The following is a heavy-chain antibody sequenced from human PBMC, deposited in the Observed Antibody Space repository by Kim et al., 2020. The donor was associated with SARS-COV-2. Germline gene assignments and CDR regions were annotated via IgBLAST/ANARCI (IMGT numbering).Heavy chain of an antibody. V-gene: IGHV3-23*01. CDR3: ARNNGMDV. Sequence: GGRTYYADSAKGRFTISRDNSQNTLYLQMNSLRAEDTAVDYCARNNGMDVWGQGTTVTVSS. J-gene: IGHJ6*02. CDR2: GGRT.